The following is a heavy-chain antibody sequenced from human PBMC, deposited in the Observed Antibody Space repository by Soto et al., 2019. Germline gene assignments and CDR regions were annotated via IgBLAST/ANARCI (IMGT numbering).Heavy chain of an antibody. J-gene: IGHJ6*02. CDR2: LNSDGSSI. CDR3: ARDHYDVYGMYV. D-gene: IGHD3-22*01. V-gene: IGHV3-74*01. CDR1: GFIFSSYW. Sequence: GGSLRLSCAASGFIFSSYWMHWVRQAPGKGLVWVSRLNSDGSSISYADSVKGRFTISRDNAKNTLFLQMNSLRAEDTAVYYCARDHYDVYGMYVWGQGTTVTVSS.